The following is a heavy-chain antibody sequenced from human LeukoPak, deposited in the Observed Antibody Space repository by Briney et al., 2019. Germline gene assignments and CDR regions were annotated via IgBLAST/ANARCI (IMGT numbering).Heavy chain of an antibody. V-gene: IGHV3-21*01. J-gene: IGHJ6*02. D-gene: IGHD1-26*01. Sequence: GGSLRLSCAASGFTFSSYSMNWVRQAPGKGLEWVSSISSSSSYIYYADSVKGRFTISRDNAKNSLYLQMNSLRAEDTAVYYCAKDFSSWGPSGMDVWGQGTTVTVSS. CDR3: AKDFSSWGPSGMDV. CDR2: ISSSSSYI. CDR1: GFTFSSYS.